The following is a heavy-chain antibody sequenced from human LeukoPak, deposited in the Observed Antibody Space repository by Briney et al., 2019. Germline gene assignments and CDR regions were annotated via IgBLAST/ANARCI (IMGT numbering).Heavy chain of an antibody. D-gene: IGHD1-26*01. CDR2: IYHSGST. V-gene: IGHV4-38-2*02. Sequence: SETLSLTCTVSGYSISSGDYGGWIRQPPGKGLEWIGSIYHSGSTYYNPSLKSRFPISVDTSKNQVSLKLGSVTAADTAVYYCARDPIVGATIRYFDYWGQGTLVTVSS. J-gene: IGHJ4*02. CDR3: ARDPIVGATIRYFDY. CDR1: GYSISSGDY.